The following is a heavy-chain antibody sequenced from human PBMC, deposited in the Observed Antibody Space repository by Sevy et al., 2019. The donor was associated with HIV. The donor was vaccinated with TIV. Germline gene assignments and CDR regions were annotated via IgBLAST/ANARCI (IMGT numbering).Heavy chain of an antibody. CDR2: IYYSGSA. CDR3: ARESIGAVGDYDY. CDR1: GGSISNYF. D-gene: IGHD6-13*01. J-gene: IGHJ4*02. Sequence: SETLSLTCAVSGGSISNYFWSWIRQPPGKGLEWIGYIYYSGSANYNPSLKSRVTISVDTSKNQFSLKLSSVTAADTAVYYCARESIGAVGDYDYWGQGTLVTVSS. V-gene: IGHV4-59*01.